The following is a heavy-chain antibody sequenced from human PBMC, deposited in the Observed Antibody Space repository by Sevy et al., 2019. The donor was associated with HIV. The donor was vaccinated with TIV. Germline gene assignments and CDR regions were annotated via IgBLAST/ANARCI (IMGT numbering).Heavy chain of an antibody. CDR1: EDTFNDYY. Sequence: ASVKVSCKVSEDTFNDYYIHWVRQAPGQGLEWMGWINPNIGGTNYAQIFQGRVTMTRDTSISTDYMELSRLRPEDTAVYYCARFLSTSYYHYYAMDVWGQGTTVTVSS. D-gene: IGHD2-2*01. J-gene: IGHJ6*02. CDR2: INPNIGGT. CDR3: ARFLSTSYYHYYAMDV. V-gene: IGHV1-2*02.